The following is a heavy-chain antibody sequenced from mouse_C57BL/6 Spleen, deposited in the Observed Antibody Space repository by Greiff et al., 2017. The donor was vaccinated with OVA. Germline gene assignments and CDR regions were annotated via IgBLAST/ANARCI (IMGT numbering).Heavy chain of an antibody. D-gene: IGHD2-4*01. Sequence: QVQLQQSGAELVRPGTSVKVSCKASGYAFTNYLIEWVKQRPGQGLEWIGVIYPGSGGTNYNEKFKGKATLTADKASSTAYMQLSSLTSEYSAVYFCARLVIYYDYDGEYFDYWGQGTTLTVSS. CDR3: ARLVIYYDYDGEYFDY. CDR1: GYAFTNYL. V-gene: IGHV1-54*01. J-gene: IGHJ2*01. CDR2: IYPGSGGT.